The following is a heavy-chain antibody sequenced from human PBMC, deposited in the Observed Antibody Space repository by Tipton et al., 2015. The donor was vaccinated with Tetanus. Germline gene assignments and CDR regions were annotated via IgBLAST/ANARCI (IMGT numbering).Heavy chain of an antibody. CDR3: VSVKASPGY. V-gene: IGHV4-59*01. J-gene: IGHJ4*02. CDR1: GGSITDYF. Sequence: TLSLTCTVSGGSITDYFWSWIRQSPKKGLEWIGYSHYTGRANYNPSLYSRVTISVDTSRSQFSLRLSAVTAADTAVYYCVSVKASPGYWGQGTLVTVSS. CDR2: SHYTGRA.